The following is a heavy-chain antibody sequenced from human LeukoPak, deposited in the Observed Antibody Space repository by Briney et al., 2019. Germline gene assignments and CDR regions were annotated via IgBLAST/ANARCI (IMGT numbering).Heavy chain of an antibody. Sequence: PSETLSLTCAVYGGSFSGYYWSWIRQPPGKGLEWIGEINHSGSTNYNPSLKSRVTISVDKSKNQFSLKLSSVTAADTAVYYCASFVVVPAATSDAFDIWGQGTMVTVSS. V-gene: IGHV4-34*01. D-gene: IGHD2-2*01. CDR2: INHSGST. CDR1: GGSFSGYY. J-gene: IGHJ3*02. CDR3: ASFVVVPAATSDAFDI.